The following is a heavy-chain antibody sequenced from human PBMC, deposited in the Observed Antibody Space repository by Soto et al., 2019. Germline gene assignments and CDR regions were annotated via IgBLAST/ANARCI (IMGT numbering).Heavy chain of an antibody. CDR1: GFTFSSYA. Sequence: TGGSLRLSCAASGFTFSSYAMHWVRQAPGKGLEWVAVISYDGSNKYYADSVKGRFTISRDNSKNTLYLQMNSLRAEDTAVYYCARESVDIVVVVAASYYYYYGMDVWGQGTTVTVSS. V-gene: IGHV3-30-3*01. CDR3: ARESVDIVVVVAASYYYYYGMDV. CDR2: ISYDGSNK. D-gene: IGHD2-15*01. J-gene: IGHJ6*02.